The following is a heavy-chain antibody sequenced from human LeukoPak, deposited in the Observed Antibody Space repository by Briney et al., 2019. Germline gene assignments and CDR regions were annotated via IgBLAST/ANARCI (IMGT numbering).Heavy chain of an antibody. Sequence: ASVKVSCKASGYTFTSYDINWVRQATGQGLEWMGWMNPNSGNTGYAQKFQGRVTMTRNTSISTVYMELSSLRSEDTAVYYCARETYYYGSSGQEALDYWGQGTLVTVSS. J-gene: IGHJ4*02. CDR2: MNPNSGNT. CDR1: GYTFTSYD. V-gene: IGHV1-8*01. D-gene: IGHD3-22*01. CDR3: ARETYYYGSSGQEALDY.